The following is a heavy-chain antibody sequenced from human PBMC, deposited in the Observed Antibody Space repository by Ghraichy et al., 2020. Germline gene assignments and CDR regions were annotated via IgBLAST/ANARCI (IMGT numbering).Heavy chain of an antibody. Sequence: GGSLRLSCAASGFTFSSYGMHWVRQAPGKGLEWVAVIWYDGSNKYYADSVKGRFTISRDNSKNTLYLQMNSLRAEDTAVYYCARDGSHYYYYYGMDVWGQGTTVTVSS. CDR3: ARDGSHYYYYYGMDV. D-gene: IGHD3-10*01. J-gene: IGHJ6*02. CDR2: IWYDGSNK. V-gene: IGHV3-33*01. CDR1: GFTFSSYG.